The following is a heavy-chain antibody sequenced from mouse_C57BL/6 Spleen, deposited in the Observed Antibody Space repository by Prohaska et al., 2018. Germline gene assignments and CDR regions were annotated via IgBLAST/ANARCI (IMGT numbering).Heavy chain of an antibody. CDR2: ISNGGGST. D-gene: IGHD1-1*01. CDR3: ARQGYGSSSPFAY. Sequence: LEWVAYISNGGGSTYYPDTVKGRFTISRDNAKNTLYLQMSRLKFEDTAMYYCARQGYGSSSPFAYWGQGTLVTVSA. J-gene: IGHJ3*01. V-gene: IGHV5-12*01.